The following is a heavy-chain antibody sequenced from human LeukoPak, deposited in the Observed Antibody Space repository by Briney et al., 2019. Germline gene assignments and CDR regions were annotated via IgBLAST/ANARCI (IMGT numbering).Heavy chain of an antibody. J-gene: IGHJ4*02. V-gene: IGHV4-39*01. Sequence: TSETLSLTCTVSGGSITSGSYYWGWIRQPPGKGLEWIGTIYYSGTTYYNPSLKSRVTMSVDTSDNQFSLKLSSVTAADTAVYYCARSGGRDGYNFGYWGPGTLVIVSS. CDR2: IYYSGTT. D-gene: IGHD5-24*01. CDR1: GGSITSGSYY. CDR3: ARSGGRDGYNFGY.